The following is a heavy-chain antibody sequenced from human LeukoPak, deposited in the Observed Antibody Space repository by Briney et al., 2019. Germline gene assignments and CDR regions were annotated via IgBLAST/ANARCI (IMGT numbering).Heavy chain of an antibody. V-gene: IGHV4-4*07. CDR3: ARGTQYSSSGYWYYFDY. J-gene: IGHJ4*02. D-gene: IGHD6-6*01. Sequence: SETLSLTCNVSGASISSYYWSWIRQPAGKGLEWIGRVYFGGNTNYNPSLKSRVTMSVDTSKKRFSLRLSSVTAADTAVYYCARGTQYSSSGYWYYFDYWGQGTPVTVSS. CDR2: VYFGGNT. CDR1: GASISSYY.